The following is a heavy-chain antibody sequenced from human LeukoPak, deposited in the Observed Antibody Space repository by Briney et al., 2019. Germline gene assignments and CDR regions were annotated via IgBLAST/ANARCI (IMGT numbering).Heavy chain of an antibody. V-gene: IGHV3-21*01. D-gene: IGHD3-9*01. J-gene: IGHJ4*02. CDR3: ARRKYDILTGYSYFDY. Sequence: GGSLRLSCAASGFTFSSYSMNWVRQAPGKGLEWVSSISSSSSYIYYADSVKGRFTTSRDNAKNSLYLQMNSLRAEDTAVYYCARRKYDILTGYSYFDYWGQGTLVTVSS. CDR1: GFTFSSYS. CDR2: ISSSSSYI.